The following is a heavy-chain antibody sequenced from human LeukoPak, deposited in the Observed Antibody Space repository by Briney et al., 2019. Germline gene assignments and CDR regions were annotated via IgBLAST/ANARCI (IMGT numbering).Heavy chain of an antibody. J-gene: IGHJ4*02. CDR2: ISSSSSYI. V-gene: IGHV3-21*01. CDR1: GFTVSSNY. D-gene: IGHD6-13*01. Sequence: PGGSLRLSCAASGFTVSSNYMSWVRQAPGKGLEWVSSISSSSSYIYYAGSVKGRFTISRDNAKNSLYLQMNSLRAEDTAVYYCARDYGSGTGYFDYWGQGTLVTVSS. CDR3: ARDYGSGTGYFDY.